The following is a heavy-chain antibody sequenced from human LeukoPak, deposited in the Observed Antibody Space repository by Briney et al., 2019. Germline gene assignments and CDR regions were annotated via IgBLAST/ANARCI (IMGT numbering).Heavy chain of an antibody. D-gene: IGHD3-10*01. CDR2: ITGNGGST. CDR1: GFTFSSYA. Sequence: SGGSLRLSCAASGFTFSSYAMTWVRQAPGRGLEWVSGITGNGGSTYYADSVKGRLTISRDNSKNTLYLQMNSLRAEDTAIFYCAKTAVTWFGESIDYWGQGTLVTVSS. J-gene: IGHJ4*02. V-gene: IGHV3-23*01. CDR3: AKTAVTWFGESIDY.